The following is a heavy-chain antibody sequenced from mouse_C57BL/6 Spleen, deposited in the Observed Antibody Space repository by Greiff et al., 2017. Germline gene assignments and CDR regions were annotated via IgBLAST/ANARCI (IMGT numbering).Heavy chain of an antibody. CDR1: GFTLSDSY. J-gene: IGHJ2*01. Sequence: EVKLVESEGGLVQPGSSMKFSCTASGFTLSDSYMAWVRQVPEKGLEWVANINNDGSSTYYLDSLKSRFIISRDNAKNILYLQMSSLKSEDTATYYCARGCYYLDYWGQGTTLTVSS. CDR3: ARGCYYLDY. V-gene: IGHV5-16*01. D-gene: IGHD2-1*01. CDR2: INNDGSST.